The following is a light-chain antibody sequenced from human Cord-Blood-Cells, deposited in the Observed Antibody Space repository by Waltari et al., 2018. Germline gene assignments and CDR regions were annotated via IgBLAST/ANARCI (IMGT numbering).Light chain of an antibody. V-gene: IGKV3D-15*01. CDR1: QSVSSS. CDR3: QQYNSWPLFT. CDR2: GAS. Sequence: EIAMTQFPATLSVSPGDRATLPCRASQSVSSSLAWYLQQPGQAPRLLIYGASTRATGIPARFSGSVSGTEFTLTISSLQSEDFAVYYCQQYNSWPLFTFGQGTQLEIK. J-gene: IGKJ2*01.